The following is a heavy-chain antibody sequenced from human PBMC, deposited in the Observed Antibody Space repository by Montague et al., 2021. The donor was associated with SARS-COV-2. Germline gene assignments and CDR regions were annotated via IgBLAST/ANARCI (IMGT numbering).Heavy chain of an antibody. V-gene: IGHV3-21*01. CDR1: GFTFSTYT. CDR2: ITASSIYI. D-gene: IGHD3-22*01. J-gene: IGHJ3*02. Sequence: SLRLSCAASGFTFSTYTMNWVRQAPGQGLEWVSSITASSIYIYYADSVKGRFTISRDNAKNSLYLQMNGLRAEDTAVYYCTRDAFTMIIGAFNIWGQGTKVTVSS. CDR3: TRDAFTMIIGAFNI.